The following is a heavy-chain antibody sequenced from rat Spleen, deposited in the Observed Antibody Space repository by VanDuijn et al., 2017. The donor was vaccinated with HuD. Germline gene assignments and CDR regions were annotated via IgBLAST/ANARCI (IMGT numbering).Heavy chain of an antibody. CDR1: GFTLNNYW. CDR3: TRDWDY. Sequence: EVQLVESGGGLVQPGRSLKLSCIASGFTLNNYWMTWFRQAPGKGLEWVASITNTGGSTYYSDSVKGRFTISRDNAKSTLYLQMNSLRSEDTATYYCTRDWDYWGQGVMVTVSS. V-gene: IGHV5-31*01. J-gene: IGHJ2*01. CDR2: ITNTGGST.